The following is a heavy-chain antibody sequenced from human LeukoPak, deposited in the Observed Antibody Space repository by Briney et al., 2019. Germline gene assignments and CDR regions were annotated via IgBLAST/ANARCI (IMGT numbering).Heavy chain of an antibody. CDR2: IRYDGSNK. CDR3: AKFSDFWSPGVDY. Sequence: AGGSLRLSCAASGFTFSSYGMHWVRQAPGKGLEWVAFIRYDGSNKYYADSVKGRFTISRDNSKNTLYLQMNSLRAEDTAVYYCAKFSDFWSPGVDYWGQGTLVTVSS. CDR1: GFTFSSYG. V-gene: IGHV3-30*02. D-gene: IGHD3-3*01. J-gene: IGHJ4*02.